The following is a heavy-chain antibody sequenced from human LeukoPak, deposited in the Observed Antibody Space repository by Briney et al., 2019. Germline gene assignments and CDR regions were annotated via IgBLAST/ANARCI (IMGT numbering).Heavy chain of an antibody. J-gene: IGHJ4*02. D-gene: IGHD3-3*01. Sequence: GGSLRLSCAASGFTLSTYGMHWVRQAPGKGLEWVAVISYDETNKYYADSVKGRFTISRDNSKNTLYLQMNSLRAEDTAVYYCARAPWGVVIYGPNDYWGQGTLVTVSS. CDR2: ISYDETNK. CDR3: ARAPWGVVIYGPNDY. V-gene: IGHV3-30*03. CDR1: GFTLSTYG.